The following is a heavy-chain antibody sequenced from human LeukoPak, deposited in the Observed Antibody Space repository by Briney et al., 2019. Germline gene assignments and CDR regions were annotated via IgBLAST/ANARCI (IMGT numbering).Heavy chain of an antibody. CDR3: ARAGGSYLGEFNY. D-gene: IGHD1-26*01. CDR1: GFIFSDYY. Sequence: GGSLRLSCAASGFIFSDYYMSWIRQAPGKGLEWVSYIGSSGRTIYYADSVKGRFTISRDNAKNSLFLQMNTLKAEDTAVYCCARAGGSYLGEFNYWGKGTLVTVSS. V-gene: IGHV3-11*01. J-gene: IGHJ4*02. CDR2: IGSSGRTI.